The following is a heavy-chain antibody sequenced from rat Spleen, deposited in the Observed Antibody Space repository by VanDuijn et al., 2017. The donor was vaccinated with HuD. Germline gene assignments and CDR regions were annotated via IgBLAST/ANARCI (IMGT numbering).Heavy chain of an antibody. Sequence: EVQLVESGGGLVQPGRSLRLSCAASGFTFSSSGMHWIRQAPTKGLEWVASISPSAAYTYYRDSVKGRFTLSRDNAKSTLYLQMDSLRSEDTATYYCARNELPGYLGDYWGQGVMVTVSS. D-gene: IGHD1-4*01. CDR1: GFTFSSSG. CDR3: ARNELPGYLGDY. V-gene: IGHV5-19*01. J-gene: IGHJ2*01. CDR2: ISPSAAYT.